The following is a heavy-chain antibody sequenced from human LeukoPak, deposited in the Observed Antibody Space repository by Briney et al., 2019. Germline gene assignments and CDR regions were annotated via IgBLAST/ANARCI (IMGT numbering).Heavy chain of an antibody. CDR1: GYTFSSHD. Sequence: ASVKVSCKASGYTFSSHDINWVRQATGQGLEWMGRMNPKSGNTDHAQKFQGRVTMSRNTSISTAYMELSSPRSEDTAVYFCVRASLRWGLVGCYFLSLVEGGTATVLSLTNW. V-gene: IGHV1-8*01. J-gene: IGHJ5*01. CDR2: MNPKSGNT. D-gene: IGHD2-15*01. CDR3: VRASLRWGLVGCYFLSLVEGGTATVLSLTNW.